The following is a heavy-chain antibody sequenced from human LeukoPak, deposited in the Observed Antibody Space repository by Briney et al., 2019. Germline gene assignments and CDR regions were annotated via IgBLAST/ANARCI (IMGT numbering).Heavy chain of an antibody. D-gene: IGHD6-19*01. CDR1: GGSISSYY. J-gene: IGHJ1*01. CDR2: IYYSGST. CDR3: ARGGWYPESFHH. Sequence: SETLSLTCTVSGGSISSYYWNWIRQPPGKGLEWIGYIYYSGSTNYNPSLKSRVTISVDTSKNQFSLKMSSVTAADTAVYYCARGGWYPESFHHWGQGALVTVSS. V-gene: IGHV4-59*01.